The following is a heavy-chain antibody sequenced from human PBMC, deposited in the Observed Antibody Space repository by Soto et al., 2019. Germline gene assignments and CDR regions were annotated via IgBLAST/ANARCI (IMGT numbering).Heavy chain of an antibody. CDR3: AGDRVDWYGQLNY. V-gene: IGHV1-18*01. CDR1: GYTFTSYG. Sequence: ASVKGSCKASGYTFTSYGISWVRQAPGQGLEWMGWISAYNGNTNYAQKLQGRVTMTTDTSTSTAYMELMSLRSDDTPVYYWAGDRVDWYGQLNYWRKGTLVTV. J-gene: IGHJ4*02. CDR2: ISAYNGNT. D-gene: IGHD3-9*01.